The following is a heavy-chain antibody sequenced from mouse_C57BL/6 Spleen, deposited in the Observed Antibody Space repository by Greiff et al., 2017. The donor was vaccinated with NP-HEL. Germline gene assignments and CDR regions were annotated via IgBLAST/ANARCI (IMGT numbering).Heavy chain of an antibody. CDR1: GYTFTSYW. D-gene: IGHD2-5*01. CDR2: IYPSDSET. Sequence: QVQLQQPGAELVRPGSSVKLSCKASGYTFTSYWMDWVKQRPGQGLEWIGNIYPSDSETHYNQKFKDKATLTVDKSSSTAYMQLSSLTSEDSAVYYCARRGYSNFLMDYWGQGTSVTVSS. V-gene: IGHV1-61*01. J-gene: IGHJ4*01. CDR3: ARRGYSNFLMDY.